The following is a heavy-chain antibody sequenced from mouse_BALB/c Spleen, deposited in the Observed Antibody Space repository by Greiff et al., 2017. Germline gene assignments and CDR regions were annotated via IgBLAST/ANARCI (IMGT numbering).Heavy chain of an antibody. Sequence: QVQLKESGAELVRPGTSVKISCTASGYTFTNYWLGWVKQRPGHGLEWIGDIYPGGGYTNYNEKFKGKATLTADTSSSTAYMQLSSLTSEDSAVYFCALRREYFDYWGQGTTLTVSS. J-gene: IGHJ2*01. CDR2: IYPGGGYT. CDR1: GYTFTNYW. CDR3: ALRREYFDY. V-gene: IGHV1-63*02. D-gene: IGHD2-12*01.